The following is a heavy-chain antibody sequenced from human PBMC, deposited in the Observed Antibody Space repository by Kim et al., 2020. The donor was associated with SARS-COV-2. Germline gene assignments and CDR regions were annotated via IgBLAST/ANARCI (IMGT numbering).Heavy chain of an antibody. CDR3: ASLVVVPAAIPYYGMDV. D-gene: IGHD2-2*01. J-gene: IGHJ6*02. Sequence: KSRVTISVDTSKNQFSLKLSSVTAADTAVYYCASLVVVPAAIPYYGMDVWGQGTTVTVSS. V-gene: IGHV4-39*01.